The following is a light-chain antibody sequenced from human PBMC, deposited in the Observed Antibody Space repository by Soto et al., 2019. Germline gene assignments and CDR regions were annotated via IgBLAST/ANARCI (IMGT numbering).Light chain of an antibody. CDR2: RSN. CDR3: AAWDDSLSGVV. CDR1: SSNIGSNY. J-gene: IGLJ2*01. Sequence: QSALTQPPSASGTPGQRVTISCSGSSSNIGSNYVCWYQHLPGTAPKLLIYRSNQRPSGVPDRFSGSKSGTSASLAISGLRSEDETDYYCAAWDDSLSGVVFGGGTKLTVL. V-gene: IGLV1-47*01.